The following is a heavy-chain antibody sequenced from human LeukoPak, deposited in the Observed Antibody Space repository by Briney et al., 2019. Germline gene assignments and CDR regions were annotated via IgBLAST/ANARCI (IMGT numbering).Heavy chain of an antibody. V-gene: IGHV4-39*01. J-gene: IGHJ3*02. Sequence: SETLSLTCTVSGGSISSSSYYWGWIRQPPGKGLEWIGIIYYSGSTYYNPSLKSRVTISVDTSKNQFSLKLSSVTAADTAVYYCASRRSGWYLGDAFDIWGQGTMVTVSS. D-gene: IGHD6-19*01. CDR1: GGSISSSSYY. CDR3: ASRRSGWYLGDAFDI. CDR2: IYYSGST.